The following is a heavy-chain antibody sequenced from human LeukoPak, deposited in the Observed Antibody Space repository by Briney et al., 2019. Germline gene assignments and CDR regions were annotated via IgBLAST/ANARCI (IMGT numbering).Heavy chain of an antibody. CDR2: VNHSGYT. D-gene: IGHD4-17*01. CDR1: GTSFSSYY. J-gene: IGHJ4*02. CDR3: ARMTTGHDF. Sequence: SETLSLTCAVSGTSFSSYYWSWIRQPPGKGLEWIGEVNHSGYTNDNPSLKSGVTISVDTSKNQFSLRLRSVTAADTAVYFCARMTTGHDFWGQGTLVTVSS. V-gene: IGHV4-34*01.